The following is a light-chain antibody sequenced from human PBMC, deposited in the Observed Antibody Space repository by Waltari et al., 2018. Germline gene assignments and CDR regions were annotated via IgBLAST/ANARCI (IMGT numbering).Light chain of an antibody. CDR2: RNT. V-gene: IGLV1-47*01. J-gene: IGLJ2*01. CDR1: SSDIGSKY. CDR3: VARDDSLSAPVF. Sequence: QSVLTQPPSASGTPGQRVTISCSGSSSDIGSKYVYWYQQLPGTAPKLLIYRNTQRPSGSPGRFSSSRSGTSASLAISGLRSEDEADYYCVARDDSLSAPVFFGGGTKLTVL.